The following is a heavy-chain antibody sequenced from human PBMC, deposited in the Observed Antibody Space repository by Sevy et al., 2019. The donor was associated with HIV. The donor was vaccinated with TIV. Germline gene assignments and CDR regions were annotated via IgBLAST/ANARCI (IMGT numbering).Heavy chain of an antibody. CDR1: GSTFSSYA. D-gene: IGHD3-9*01. V-gene: IGHV3-30-3*01. J-gene: IGHJ6*02. Sequence: GGSLRLSCAASGSTFSSYAMHWVRQAPGKGLEWVAVISYDGSNKYYADSVKGRFTISRDNSKNTLYLQMNSLRAEDTAVYYCARVYSGYDILTSMDVWGQGTTVTVSS. CDR2: ISYDGSNK. CDR3: ARVYSGYDILTSMDV.